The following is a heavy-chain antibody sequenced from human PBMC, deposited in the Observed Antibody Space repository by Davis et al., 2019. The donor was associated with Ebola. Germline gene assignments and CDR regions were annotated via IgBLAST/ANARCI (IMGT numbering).Heavy chain of an antibody. V-gene: IGHV4-4*02. D-gene: IGHD4/OR15-4a*01. CDR3: TRGYGAL. CDR1: GISVSSSNW. CDR2: VFHSGHT. J-gene: IGHJ3*01. Sequence: PSETLSLTCAVSGISVSSSNWWTWMRQPPGKSLEWIGQVFHSGHTNYNPSLGSRVSLSLDKSNNQFSLQLTSVTAADTAVYYCTRGYGALWGQGKLVTASS.